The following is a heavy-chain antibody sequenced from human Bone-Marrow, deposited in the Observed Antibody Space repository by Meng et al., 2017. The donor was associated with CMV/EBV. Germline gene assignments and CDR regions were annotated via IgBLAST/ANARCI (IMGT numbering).Heavy chain of an antibody. Sequence: GESLKISCAASGFTFSSYSMNWVRQAPGKGLEWVSSISSSSSYIYYADSVKGRFTISRDNAKNSLYLQMNSLRAEDTAVYYCAREKTGSTNHFDYWGQGTLVTGSS. D-gene: IGHD2-15*01. V-gene: IGHV3-21*01. CDR1: GFTFSSYS. J-gene: IGHJ4*02. CDR3: AREKTGSTNHFDY. CDR2: ISSSSSYI.